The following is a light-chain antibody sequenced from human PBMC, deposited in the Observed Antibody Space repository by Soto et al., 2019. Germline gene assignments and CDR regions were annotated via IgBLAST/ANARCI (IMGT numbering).Light chain of an antibody. CDR2: GAS. Sequence: ETAMAQSPATLSLSPGERATLSCRASQSGSSTLAWYPQNPGQAPRLLIYGASTRATGTAARFSGSGSGTDFTLTISSLQSEDFAVYYCQQYNNWPRTFGQGTKVEFK. CDR1: QSGSST. CDR3: QQYNNWPRT. J-gene: IGKJ1*01. V-gene: IGKV3-15*01.